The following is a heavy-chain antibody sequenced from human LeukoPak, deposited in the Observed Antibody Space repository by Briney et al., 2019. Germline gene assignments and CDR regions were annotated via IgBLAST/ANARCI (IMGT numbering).Heavy chain of an antibody. D-gene: IGHD6-13*01. CDR3: ACEIAAAGTANDY. Sequence: SETLSLTCTVSGGSISSYYWSWIRQPPGKGLEWIGYIYYSGSTNYNPSLKSRVTISVDTSKNQFSLKLSSVTAADTAVYYCACEIAAAGTANDYWGQGTLVTVSS. CDR1: GGSISSYY. V-gene: IGHV4-59*01. J-gene: IGHJ4*02. CDR2: IYYSGST.